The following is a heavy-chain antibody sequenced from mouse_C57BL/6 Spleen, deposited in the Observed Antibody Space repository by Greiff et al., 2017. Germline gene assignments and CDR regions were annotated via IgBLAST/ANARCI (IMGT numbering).Heavy chain of an antibody. D-gene: IGHD2-3*01. Sequence: QVQLQQSGPELVKPGASVKISCKASGYAFSSSWMNWVKQRPGKGLEWIGRIYPGDGDTNYNGKFKGKATLTADKSSSTAYMQLSSLTSEDSAVYFCERTYDDGYSYYAMDVWGQGTSVTVSS. CDR1: GYAFSSSW. V-gene: IGHV1-82*01. CDR3: ERTYDDGYSYYAMDV. CDR2: IYPGDGDT. J-gene: IGHJ4*01.